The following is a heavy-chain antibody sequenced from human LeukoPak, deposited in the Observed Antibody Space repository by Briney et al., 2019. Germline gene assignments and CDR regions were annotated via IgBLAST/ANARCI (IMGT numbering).Heavy chain of an antibody. CDR2: ISAYNGNT. D-gene: IGHD2-2*01. J-gene: IGHJ4*02. CDR1: GYTFTSYG. Sequence: VASVKVSCKASGYTFTSYGISWVRQAPGQGLEWMGWISAYNGNTNYAQKLQGRVTMTTDTSTSTAYMELRSLRSDDPAVYYCARDYCSSTSCRFSWDYFDYWGQGTLVTVSS. V-gene: IGHV1-18*01. CDR3: ARDYCSSTSCRFSWDYFDY.